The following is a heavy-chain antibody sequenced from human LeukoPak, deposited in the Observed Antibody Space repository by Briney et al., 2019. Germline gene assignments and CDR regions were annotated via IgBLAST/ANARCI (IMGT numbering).Heavy chain of an antibody. J-gene: IGHJ4*02. Sequence: ASVKVSFKASGYTFTGYYMHWVRQAPGQGLEWMGWINPNSGGTNYAQKFQGRVTMTRDTSISTAYMELSRLRSDDTAVYYCAREKPQRFNWNYFDYWGQGTLVTVSS. D-gene: IGHD1-20*01. CDR2: INPNSGGT. V-gene: IGHV1-2*02. CDR3: AREKPQRFNWNYFDY. CDR1: GYTFTGYY.